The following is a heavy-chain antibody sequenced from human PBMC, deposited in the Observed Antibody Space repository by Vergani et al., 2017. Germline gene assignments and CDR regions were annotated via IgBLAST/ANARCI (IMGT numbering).Heavy chain of an antibody. D-gene: IGHD1-26*01. Sequence: QVQLQESGPGLVKPSETLSLTCAVSGYSISSGYYWGWIRQPPGKGLEWIGSIYHSGSTNYNPSLKSRVTISVDTSKNQFSLKLSSVTAADTAVYYCARGEVGATTWDLYAFDIWGQGTMVTVSS. CDR1: GYSISSGYY. V-gene: IGHV4-38-2*01. CDR2: IYHSGST. CDR3: ARGEVGATTWDLYAFDI. J-gene: IGHJ3*02.